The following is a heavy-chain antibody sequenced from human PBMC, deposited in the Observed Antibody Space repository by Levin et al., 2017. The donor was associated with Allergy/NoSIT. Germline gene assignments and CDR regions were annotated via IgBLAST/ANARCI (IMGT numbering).Heavy chain of an antibody. CDR1: GGTFSSYA. V-gene: IGHV1-69*13. J-gene: IGHJ4*02. D-gene: IGHD3-10*01. CDR3: ARSHGSGSGAVDY. CDR2: IIPIFGTA. Sequence: SVKVSCKASGGTFSSYAISWVRQAPGQGLEWMGGIIPIFGTANYAQKFQGRVTITADESTSTAYMELSSLRSEDTAVYYCARSHGSGSGAVDYWGQGTLVTVSS.